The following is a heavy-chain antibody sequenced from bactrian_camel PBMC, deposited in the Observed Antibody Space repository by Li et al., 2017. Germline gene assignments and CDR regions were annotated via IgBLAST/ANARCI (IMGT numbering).Heavy chain of an antibody. CDR1: GYIWSNYY. CDR2: INTAGRLT. CDR3: ASDPQVGQGTRACSYFSGGPWQLPKGAS. D-gene: IGHD2*01. Sequence: HVQLVESGGGSVQAGGSLRLSCKSSGYIWSNYYMGWFRQAPGKEREVIAQINTAGRLTLYRDSVKGRFIISQDVAKSTVYLQMNSLKPEDTAMYYCASDPQVGQGTRACSYFSGGPWQLPKGASGARGPRSPSP. J-gene: IGHJ4*01. V-gene: IGHV3S54*01.